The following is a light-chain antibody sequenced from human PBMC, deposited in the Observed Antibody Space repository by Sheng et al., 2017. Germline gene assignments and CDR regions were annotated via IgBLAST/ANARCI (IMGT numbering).Light chain of an antibody. CDR2: YNN. Sequence: SYVLTQPPSVSVAPGQTARITCGGNNIGSKSVHWYQQKPGQAPVLVVYYNNDRPSGIPERFSGSNSGNTSTLTISRVEAGDEADFYCQVWNSSSDHPGVFGGGTKLTVL. CDR1: NIGSKS. J-gene: IGLJ3*02. V-gene: IGLV3-21*02. CDR3: QVWNSSSDHPGV.